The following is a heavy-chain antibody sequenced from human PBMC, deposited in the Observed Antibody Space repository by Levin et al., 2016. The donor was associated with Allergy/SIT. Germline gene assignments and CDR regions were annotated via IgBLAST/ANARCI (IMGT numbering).Heavy chain of an antibody. CDR1: GYTFTSYG. D-gene: IGHD2-2*01. J-gene: IGHJ4*02. Sequence: ASVKVSCKASGYTFTSYGISWVRQAPGQGLEWMGWISTYNDKSNYAQKFQGRVTMTTDTSTSTAYMELRSLRSDDTAVYYCARSMPGDYWGQGTLVTVSS. V-gene: IGHV1-18*04. CDR2: ISTYNDKS. CDR3: ARSMPGDY.